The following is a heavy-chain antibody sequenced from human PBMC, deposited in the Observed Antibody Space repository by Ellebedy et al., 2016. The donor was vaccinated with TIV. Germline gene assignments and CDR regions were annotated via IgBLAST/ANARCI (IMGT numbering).Heavy chain of an antibody. CDR1: GGSFSGYY. J-gene: IGHJ4*02. CDR2: INNSGST. D-gene: IGHD3-22*01. V-gene: IGHV4-34*01. CDR3: ARADSSGYVFEF. Sequence: SETLSLXXAVYGGSFSGYYWTWIRQPPGKGLDWIGEINNSGSTNYNPSLKSRVTISVDTSKNQFSLKLNSVTAADTAVYYCARADSSGYVFEFWGQGTLVTVSS.